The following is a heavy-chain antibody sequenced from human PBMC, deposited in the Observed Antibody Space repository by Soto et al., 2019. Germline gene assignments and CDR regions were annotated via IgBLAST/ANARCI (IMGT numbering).Heavy chain of an antibody. V-gene: IGHV3-11*06. CDR2: ISSSSSYT. J-gene: IGHJ6*04. Sequence: GSLRLSCAASGFTFSGYYMSWIRQAPRKGLEWVSYISSSSSYTNYADSVECRFTISIDNAKNSLYLQMNSLRAEDKAVYYSARDKSSAVAGPSQGTDVWGKGTRVSVSS. CDR1: GFTFSGYY. CDR3: ARDKSSAVAGPSQGTDV. D-gene: IGHD6-19*01.